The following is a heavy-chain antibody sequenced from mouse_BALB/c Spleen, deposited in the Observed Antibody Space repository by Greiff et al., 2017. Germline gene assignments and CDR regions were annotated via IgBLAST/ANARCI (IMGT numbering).Heavy chain of an antibody. CDR2: ISSGGST. CDR3: ARGIHYYGPWFAY. Sequence: DVKLVESGGGLVKPGGSLKLSCAASGFTFSSYAMSWVRQTPEKRLEWVASISSGGSTYYPDSVKGRFTISRDNARNILYLQMSSLRSEDTAMYYCARGIHYYGPWFAYWGQGTLVTVSA. J-gene: IGHJ3*01. CDR1: GFTFSSYA. D-gene: IGHD1-2*01. V-gene: IGHV5-6-5*01.